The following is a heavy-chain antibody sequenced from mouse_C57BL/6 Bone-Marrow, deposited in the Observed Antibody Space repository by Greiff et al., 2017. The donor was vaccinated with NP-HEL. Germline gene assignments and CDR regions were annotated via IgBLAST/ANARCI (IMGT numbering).Heavy chain of an antibody. CDR2: IDPENGDT. D-gene: IGHD1-1*01. Sequence: EVQLQQSGAELVRPGASVKLSCTASGFNIKDDYMHWVKQRPEQGLEWIGWIDPENGDTEYASKFQGKATITADTSSNTAYLQLSSLTSEDTAVYYCTPRGYYGSSSRVWFAYWGQGTLVTVSA. J-gene: IGHJ3*01. CDR3: TPRGYYGSSSRVWFAY. V-gene: IGHV14-4*01. CDR1: GFNIKDDY.